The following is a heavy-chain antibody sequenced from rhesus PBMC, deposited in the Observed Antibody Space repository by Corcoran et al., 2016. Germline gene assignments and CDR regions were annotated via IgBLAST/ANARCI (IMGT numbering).Heavy chain of an antibody. CDR1: GGSISSSY. CDR3: ARGVTTVDY. V-gene: IGHV4-169*01. D-gene: IGHD4-17*01. Sequence: QLQLQESGPGLVKPSETLSVTCAVSGGSISSSYWSWIRQAPGKGLEWIGYIYGNGGSTNYNPSLNSRVTLAVDTSRNQLSLKLTSVTAADTALYYCARGVTTVDYWGQGVLVTVSS. CDR2: IYGNGGST. J-gene: IGHJ4*01.